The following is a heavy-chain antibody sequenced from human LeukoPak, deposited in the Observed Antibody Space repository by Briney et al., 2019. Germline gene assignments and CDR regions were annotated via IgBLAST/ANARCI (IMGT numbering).Heavy chain of an antibody. CDR1: GYIFTSYY. J-gene: IGHJ6*03. Sequence: GASVKVSCKTSGYIFTSYYMHWVRQAPGQGLEWMGMINPSGGSTTHAQKFQGRVTLTRDMSTSTVYMELSSLRSEDTAVYYCARDRAYYYYYYMDVWGEGTTVTVSS. CDR3: ARDRAYYYYYYMDV. CDR2: INPSGGST. V-gene: IGHV1-46*01.